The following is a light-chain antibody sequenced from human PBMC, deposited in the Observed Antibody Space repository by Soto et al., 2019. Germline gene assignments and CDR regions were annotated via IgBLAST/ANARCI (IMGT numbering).Light chain of an antibody. CDR3: QQRSDWPRT. V-gene: IGKV3-11*01. CDR2: DAS. Sequence: EIVLTQSPVTLSLSPGERATLSCRASQSVSSYLAWYQQKPGQAPRLLIYDASNRATGIPARFSGSGSGTDFTLTISGLEPEDFAVYYCQQRSDWPRTFGGGTKVEIK. CDR1: QSVSSY. J-gene: IGKJ4*01.